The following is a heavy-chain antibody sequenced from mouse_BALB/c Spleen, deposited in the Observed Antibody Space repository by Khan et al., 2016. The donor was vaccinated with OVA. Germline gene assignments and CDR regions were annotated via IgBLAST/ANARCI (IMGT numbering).Heavy chain of an antibody. J-gene: IGHJ2*01. CDR1: GFTFSSYA. CDR3: ARRITDY. Sequence: EVKLVESGGGLVKPGGSLKLSCAASGFTFSSYAMSWVRQTPEKRLEWVATISSGGSYTYYPDSVKGRFTISRDHAKNTRYLQMSSLRSEDTAMYYCARRITDYWGQGTTLTVSS. D-gene: IGHD1-2*01. CDR2: ISSGGSYT. V-gene: IGHV5-9-1*01.